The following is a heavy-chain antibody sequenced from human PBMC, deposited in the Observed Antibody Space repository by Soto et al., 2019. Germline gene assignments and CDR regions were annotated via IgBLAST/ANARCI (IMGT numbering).Heavy chain of an antibody. CDR3: ARGVTVFGLVSRFWFDP. CDR2: IYNSGIT. Sequence: SETLSLTCTVSGGSISSGDYSWSWVRQSPGKGLEWIGHIYNSGITYYNPSLKSRVVISVDTSRNQFSLRLNSLTAADRAVYFCARGVTVFGLVSRFWFDPWGQGTVVTVSS. CDR1: GGSISSGDYS. V-gene: IGHV4-30-4*01. D-gene: IGHD3-3*01. J-gene: IGHJ5*02.